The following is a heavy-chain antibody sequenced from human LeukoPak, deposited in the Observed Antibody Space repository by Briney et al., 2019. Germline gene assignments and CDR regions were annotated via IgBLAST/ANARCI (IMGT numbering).Heavy chain of an antibody. CDR3: ARGHSYVVREFIDY. CDR1: GFTFSTYS. V-gene: IGHV3-21*01. J-gene: IGHJ4*02. Sequence: GGSLRLSCAASGFTFSTYSMNWVRQAPGKALEWVSSISSSSKYIYYADSVKGRFTISRDNAKNSLYLKNNSLRSEHTSVYYCARGHSYVVREFIDYWGQGTLVTVSS. CDR2: ISSSSKYI. D-gene: IGHD3-10*01.